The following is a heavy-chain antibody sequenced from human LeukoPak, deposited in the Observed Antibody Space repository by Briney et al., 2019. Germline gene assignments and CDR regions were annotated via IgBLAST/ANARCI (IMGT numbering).Heavy chain of an antibody. D-gene: IGHD1-26*01. V-gene: IGHV7-4-1*02. CDR2: INTNTGNP. CDR1: GYTFTSYA. CDR3: ARDPPLPWPSYSGSYYGVLDY. J-gene: IGHJ4*02. Sequence: GASVKVSCKASGYTFTSYAMNWVRQAPGQGLEWMGWINTNTGNPTYAQGFTGRFVFSLDTSVSTAYLQISSLKAEDTAVYYCARDPPLPWPSYSGSYYGVLDYWGQGTLVTVSS.